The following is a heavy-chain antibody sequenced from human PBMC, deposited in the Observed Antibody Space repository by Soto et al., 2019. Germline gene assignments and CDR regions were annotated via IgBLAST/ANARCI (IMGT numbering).Heavy chain of an antibody. Sequence: QLQLQESGPGLVKPSETLSLTCTVSGGSVSSSSYYWGWVRQPPGKGLEWIGSVYYSGSTYYNPPLESRATISVEKTKNHFSMRLMSLSPADTAVYYCGSLEGLATISYYFAYWGQGALVTVSS. CDR2: VYYSGST. CDR3: GSLEGLATISYYFAY. J-gene: IGHJ4*02. CDR1: GGSVSSSSYY. V-gene: IGHV4-39*01. D-gene: IGHD1-1*01.